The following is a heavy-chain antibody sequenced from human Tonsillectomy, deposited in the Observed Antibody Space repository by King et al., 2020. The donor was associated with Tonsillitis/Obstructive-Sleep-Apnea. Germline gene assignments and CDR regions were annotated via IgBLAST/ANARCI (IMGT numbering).Heavy chain of an antibody. CDR2: ISGSGGST. CDR3: AKSSPLGYCSSTSCYMGFDY. V-gene: IGHV3-23*04. CDR1: GFTFSSYA. Sequence: VQLVESGGGLVQPGGSLRLSCAASGFTFSSYAMSWVRQAPGKGLEWVSAISGSGGSTYYADSVKGRFTISRDNSKNTLYLQMNSLRAEDTAVYYCAKSSPLGYCSSTSCYMGFDYWGQGTLVTVSS. D-gene: IGHD2-2*02. J-gene: IGHJ4*02.